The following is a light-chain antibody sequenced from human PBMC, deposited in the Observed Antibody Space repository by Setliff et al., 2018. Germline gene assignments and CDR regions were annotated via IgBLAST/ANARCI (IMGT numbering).Light chain of an antibody. J-gene: IGLJ1*01. Sequence: QSVLTQPASVSGSPGQSIAVSCTGSGSDVGAYKFVSWYQQRPGKAPRLMIYDVSNRPSGVSNRFSGSKSGNTASLTISGLQAEDEADYYCSSYSSSNIPFVFGTGTKVTVL. CDR1: GSDVGAYKF. CDR3: SSYSSSNIPFV. CDR2: DVS. V-gene: IGLV2-14*01.